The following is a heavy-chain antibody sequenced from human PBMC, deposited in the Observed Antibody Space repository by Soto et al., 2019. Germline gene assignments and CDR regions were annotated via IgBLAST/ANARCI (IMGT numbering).Heavy chain of an antibody. CDR2: IIPILGIA. Sequence: QVQLVQSGAEVKKPGSSVKVSCKASGGTFSSYTISWVRQAPGQGLEWMGRIIPILGIANYAQKFRGRVTITADKSTSTAYMELSSLRSEDTAVYYCAREVRGYDYYFDYWGQGTLVTVSS. CDR3: AREVRGYDYYFDY. D-gene: IGHD5-12*01. V-gene: IGHV1-69*08. J-gene: IGHJ4*02. CDR1: GGTFSSYT.